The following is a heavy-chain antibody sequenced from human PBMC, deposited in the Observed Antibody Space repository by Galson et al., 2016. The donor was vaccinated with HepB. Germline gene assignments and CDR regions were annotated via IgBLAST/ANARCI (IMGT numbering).Heavy chain of an antibody. CDR1: GGSFSDYY. J-gene: IGHJ5*02. Sequence: SETLSLTCAVYGGSFSDYYWSWIRQSPGKGLGWIGEINHSGSANYNPSLKSRVTISVDRSKNQFSLRLNSVTAADTAVNYCARGYGDSTVQLWFDPWGQGTLVTVSS. CDR3: ARGYGDSTVQLWFDP. V-gene: IGHV4-34*01. D-gene: IGHD4-17*01. CDR2: INHSGSA.